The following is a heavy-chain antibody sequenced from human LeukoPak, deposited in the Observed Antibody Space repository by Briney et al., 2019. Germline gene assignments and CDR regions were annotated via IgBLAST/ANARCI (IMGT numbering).Heavy chain of an antibody. V-gene: IGHV4-39*07. J-gene: IGHJ4*02. D-gene: IGHD5-12*01. CDR2: IYYSGST. CDR3: ARVSGYSRSNFDY. Sequence: SETLSLTCTVSGGSISSSSYYWGWIRQPPGKGLEWTGNIYYSGSTYYNPSLKSRVIISLDTSKNQFSLKLSSVTAADTAVYYCARVSGYSRSNFDYCGQGTLVTVSS. CDR1: GGSISSSSYY.